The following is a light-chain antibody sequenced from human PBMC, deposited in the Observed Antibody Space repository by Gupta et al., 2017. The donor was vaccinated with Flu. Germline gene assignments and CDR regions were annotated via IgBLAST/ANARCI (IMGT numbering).Light chain of an antibody. V-gene: IGLV2-14*01. J-gene: IGLJ1*01. Sequence: QSALTQPASVSGSPGQSITVSCTGTSSDIGGYNHVSWYQQHPGKAPKLMIHEVSNRPSGVSNRFSGSKSGNTASLTISGRQAEDEADYYCSSYTSTDSLVFGTGTKVTVL. CDR3: SSYTSTDSLV. CDR1: SSDIGGYNH. CDR2: EVS.